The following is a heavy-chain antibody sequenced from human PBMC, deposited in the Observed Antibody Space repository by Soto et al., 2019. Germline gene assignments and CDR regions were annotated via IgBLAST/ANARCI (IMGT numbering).Heavy chain of an antibody. J-gene: IGHJ4*02. D-gene: IGHD5-18*01. CDR3: AREGFSYGPKGAVFDH. Sequence: EVQLVESGGGLVQPGGSLRLSCAASGFNFRTYWMSWVRQAPGKGLEWVSNIKEDGSDKYYVDSVKGRLTVSRDNAKNLLYWQLNSLSSEATAVYYCAREGFSYGPKGAVFDHWGQGSLVSVSS. CDR2: IKEDGSDK. CDR1: GFNFRTYW. V-gene: IGHV3-7*03.